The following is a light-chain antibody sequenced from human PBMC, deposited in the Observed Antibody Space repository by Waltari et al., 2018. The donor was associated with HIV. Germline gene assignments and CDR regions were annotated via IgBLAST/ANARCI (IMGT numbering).Light chain of an antibody. CDR3: AAWDDSLSGVI. CDR2: SDN. V-gene: IGLV1-44*01. CDR1: SSNIGSNT. J-gene: IGLJ2*01. Sequence: QSVLTQPPSASGTPGQRVTISCSGSSSNIGSNTVNWYHQLPGTAPKLLIYSDNQRPSGVPDRFSGSKSGTSASLAISGLQSEDEADYYCAAWDDSLSGVIFGGGTKLTV.